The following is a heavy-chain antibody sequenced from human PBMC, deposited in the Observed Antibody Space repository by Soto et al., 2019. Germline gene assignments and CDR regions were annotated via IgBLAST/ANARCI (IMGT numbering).Heavy chain of an antibody. CDR3: ARDNYDFWSVYNWFDP. J-gene: IGHJ5*02. CDR1: GGSISRYY. D-gene: IGHD3-3*01. Sequence: SETLSLTCTVSGGSISRYYLSWIRQPPGKGLEWIGYIYYSGSTNSNPSLKSRVTISVDTSKNQFSLKLSSVTAADTAVYYCARDNYDFWSVYNWFDPWGQGTPVTVSS. V-gene: IGHV4-59*13. CDR2: IYYSGST.